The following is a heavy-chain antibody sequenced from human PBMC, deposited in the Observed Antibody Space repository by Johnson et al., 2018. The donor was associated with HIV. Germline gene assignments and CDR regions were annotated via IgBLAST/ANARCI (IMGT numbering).Heavy chain of an antibody. CDR1: GFTFSSYA. Sequence: QVQLVESGGGVVQPGRSLRLSCAASGFTFSSYAMHWVRQAPGKGLEWVAVISYDVSNKYYADSVKVRFTISRDNSKNTLYLQMNSLRAEDTAVYYCARDFKDSSSWYGAFDIWGQGTMVTVSS. D-gene: IGHD6-13*01. CDR2: ISYDVSNK. J-gene: IGHJ3*02. V-gene: IGHV3-30-3*01. CDR3: ARDFKDSSSWYGAFDI.